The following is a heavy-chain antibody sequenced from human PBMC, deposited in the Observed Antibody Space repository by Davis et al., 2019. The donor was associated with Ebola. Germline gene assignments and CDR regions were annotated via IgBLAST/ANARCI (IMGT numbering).Heavy chain of an antibody. D-gene: IGHD6-6*01. CDR1: GGSIRSYY. CDR2: IYYSGST. V-gene: IGHV4-59*01. J-gene: IGHJ6*02. CDR3: ARDRSIAAREGYYYYYGMDV. Sequence: MPSETLSLTCTVSGGSIRSYYWSWIRQPPGEGLEWFGYIYYSGSTNYNPSLKSRVTISVDTSKNQFSLKLSSVTAADTAVYYCARDRSIAAREGYYYYYGMDVWGQGTTVTVSS.